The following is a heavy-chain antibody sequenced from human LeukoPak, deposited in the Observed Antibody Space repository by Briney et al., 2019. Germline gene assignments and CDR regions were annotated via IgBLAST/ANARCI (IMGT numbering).Heavy chain of an antibody. CDR1: GFTFSSYG. CDR3: AKEWLSRYMDV. Sequence: GGSLRLSCAASGFTFSSYGMHWVRQAPGKGLEWVAVISYDGSNEYYVDSVKGRFTISRDNSKNTLYLQMNSLRAEDTAVYYCAKEWLSRYMDVWGKGTTVTVSS. J-gene: IGHJ6*03. CDR2: ISYDGSNE. D-gene: IGHD3-22*01. V-gene: IGHV3-30*18.